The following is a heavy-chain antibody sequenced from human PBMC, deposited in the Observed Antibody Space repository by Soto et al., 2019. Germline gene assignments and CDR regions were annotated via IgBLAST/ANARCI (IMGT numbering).Heavy chain of an antibody. V-gene: IGHV3-23*01. CDR3: ANSMKGYFDWLPTYDY. CDR2: ISGSGGST. Sequence: QPGGSLRLSCAASGFTFSSYAMSWVRQAPGKGLEWVSAISGSGGSTYYADSVKGRFTISRDNSKNTLYLQMNSLRAEDTAVYYCANSMKGYFDWLPTYDYWGQGTLVTVSS. J-gene: IGHJ4*02. D-gene: IGHD3-9*01. CDR1: GFTFSSYA.